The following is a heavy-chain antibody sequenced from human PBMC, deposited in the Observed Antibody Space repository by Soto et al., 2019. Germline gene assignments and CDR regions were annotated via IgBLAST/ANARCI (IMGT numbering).Heavy chain of an antibody. Sequence: EVQLVESGGGVVQPGRSLRLSCAASGFTFDDYAMHWVRQAPGKGLEWFSGISWNSGSIGYADSVKGRFNISRDNAKTSLYLQMNSLRAEDTALYYCAKGPPRGVVAESYYYYYYMDVWGKGSTVTVSS. CDR2: ISWNSGSI. CDR1: GFTFDDYA. V-gene: IGHV3-9*01. D-gene: IGHD2-15*01. CDR3: AKGPPRGVVAESYYYYYYMDV. J-gene: IGHJ6*03.